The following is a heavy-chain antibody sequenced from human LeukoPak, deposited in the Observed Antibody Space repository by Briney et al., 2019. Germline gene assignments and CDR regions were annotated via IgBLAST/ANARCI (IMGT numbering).Heavy chain of an antibody. Sequence: GGSLRLSCAASGFTFSSYEMNWVRQAPGKGLEWVSYISSSGSTIYYADSVKGRFTISRDNAKNSLYLQMNSLRAEDTAVYYCARGLCGSCYRYYYYGMDVWGKGTTVTVSS. CDR2: ISSSGSTI. CDR3: ARGLCGSCYRYYYYGMDV. J-gene: IGHJ6*04. D-gene: IGHD2-15*01. V-gene: IGHV3-48*03. CDR1: GFTFSSYE.